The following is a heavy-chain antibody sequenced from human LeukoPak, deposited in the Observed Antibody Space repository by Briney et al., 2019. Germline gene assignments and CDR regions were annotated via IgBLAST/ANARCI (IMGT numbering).Heavy chain of an antibody. CDR2: ISSSSSTI. CDR3: ARDGSINDYVWGSYRYFDY. V-gene: IGHV3-48*01. D-gene: IGHD3-16*02. Sequence: PGGSLGLSCAASGFTFSSYTMTWVRQAPGKGLEWVSYISSSSSTIYYADSVKGRFTISRDNAKNSLYLQMNSLRADDTAVYFCARDGSINDYVWGSYRYFDYWGQGTLVTVSS. CDR1: GFTFSSYT. J-gene: IGHJ4*02.